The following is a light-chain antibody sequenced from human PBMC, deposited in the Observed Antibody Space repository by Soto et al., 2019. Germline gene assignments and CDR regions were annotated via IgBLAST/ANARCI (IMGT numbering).Light chain of an antibody. Sequence: IVFTQSPRPLSLSSGERATLSCRASQSLSNNIYLAWFQQKPGQSTRLLIYGASSRATGIPNRFSGSGSGTDFTLTISRLEPEDFAVYYCQQYGNSPQTFGQGAKVDIK. CDR2: GAS. V-gene: IGKV3-20*01. J-gene: IGKJ1*01. CDR1: QSLSNNIY. CDR3: QQYGNSPQT.